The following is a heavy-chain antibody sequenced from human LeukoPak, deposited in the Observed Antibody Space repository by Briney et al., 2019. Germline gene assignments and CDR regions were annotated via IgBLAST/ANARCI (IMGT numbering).Heavy chain of an antibody. CDR1: GGSISSSSYY. Sequence: PSETLSLTCTVSGGSISSSSYYWGWIRQPPGKGLEWIGSIHYSGSTYYNPSLKSRVTISVDTSKNQFSLKLSSVTAADTAVYYCASRSSIWSGYQDTLYYFDSWGQGTLVTVSS. CDR2: IHYSGST. J-gene: IGHJ4*02. V-gene: IGHV4-39*07. D-gene: IGHD3-3*01. CDR3: ASRSSIWSGYQDTLYYFDS.